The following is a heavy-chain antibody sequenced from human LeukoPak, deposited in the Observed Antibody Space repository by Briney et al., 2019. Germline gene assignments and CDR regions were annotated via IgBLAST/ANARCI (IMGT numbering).Heavy chain of an antibody. CDR2: IYYSGST. D-gene: IGHD2-21*02. Sequence: PSETLSLTCTVSGGSISSSSYYWGWIRQPPGKGLEWLGSIYYSGSTYYNPSLKSRVTISVDTSKDQFSLKLSSVTAADTAVYYCARGATAIENWFDPWGQGTLVTVSS. J-gene: IGHJ5*02. V-gene: IGHV4-39*07. CDR1: GGSISSSSYY. CDR3: ARGATAIENWFDP.